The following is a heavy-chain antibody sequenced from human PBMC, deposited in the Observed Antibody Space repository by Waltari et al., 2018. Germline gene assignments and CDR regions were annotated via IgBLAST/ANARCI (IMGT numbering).Heavy chain of an antibody. CDR3: AKDVISDWEGNYFDH. Sequence: EVQLLESGGGLVQPGGSLSLSCEASGFPFRNYAMDWVRRAPGKGVEWVSVISTSGRASRNAESVKGRFTISRDNSKNTLYLQLNSLRAEDTAKYYCAKDVISDWEGNYFDHWGQGTLVTVSS. CDR2: ISTSGRAS. V-gene: IGHV3-23*01. CDR1: GFPFRNYA. D-gene: IGHD3-16*02. J-gene: IGHJ4*02.